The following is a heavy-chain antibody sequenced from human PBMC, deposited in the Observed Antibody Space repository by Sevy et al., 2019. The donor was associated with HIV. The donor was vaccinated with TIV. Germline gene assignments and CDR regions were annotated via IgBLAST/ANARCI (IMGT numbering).Heavy chain of an antibody. CDR2: IIPIFGTA. D-gene: IGHD5-18*01. CDR1: GGTFSSYA. CDR3: ARGSVDTAMVIRS. J-gene: IGHJ5*02. V-gene: IGHV1-69*13. Sequence: ASVKVSCKASGGTFSSYAISWVRQAPGQGLEWMGGIIPIFGTANYAQKFQGRVTVTEDESTSTAYMELSSLRSEDTAVYYCARGSVDTAMVIRSWGQGTLVTVSS.